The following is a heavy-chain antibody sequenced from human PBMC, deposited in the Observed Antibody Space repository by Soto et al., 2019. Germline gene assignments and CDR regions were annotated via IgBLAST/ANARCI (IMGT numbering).Heavy chain of an antibody. V-gene: IGHV2-5*02. CDR3: AHRLTLNSDWNYGRFDY. Sequence: QITLKESGPTLVKPTQTLTLTCTFSGFSLTTSGVGVGWIRQPPGKALEWLALIYWDDDKRYSPSLKSRLTITKDTTKHQVVLTMTNMDPVDTATYFCAHRLTLNSDWNYGRFDYWGQGTLVTVAS. J-gene: IGHJ4*02. CDR1: GFSLTTSGVG. D-gene: IGHD1-7*01. CDR2: IYWDDDK.